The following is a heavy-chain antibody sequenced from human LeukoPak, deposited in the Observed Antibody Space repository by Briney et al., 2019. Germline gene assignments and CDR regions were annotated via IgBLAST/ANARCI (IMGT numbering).Heavy chain of an antibody. D-gene: IGHD2-2*01. J-gene: IGHJ4*02. CDR3: ARFRVPAAYFDY. CDR2: IYYSGST. V-gene: IGHV4-61*01. CDR1: GASVSSGSYY. Sequence: SETLSLTCSVSGASVSSGSYYWSWIRQPPGKGLEWIGYIYYSGSTNYNPSLKSRVTMSVDTSKNQFSLKLSSVTAADTAVYYCARFRVPAAYFDYWGQGTLVTVSS.